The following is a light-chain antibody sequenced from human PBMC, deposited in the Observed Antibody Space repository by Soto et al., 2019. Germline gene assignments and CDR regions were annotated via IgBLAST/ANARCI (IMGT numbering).Light chain of an antibody. CDR2: EVS. CDR3: CSYAGSSIFYV. CDR1: SSDVGSYTL. V-gene: IGLV2-23*02. Sequence: YTAESAAIFEKETSSDVGSYTLVSWYQQPPGKAPQLMIYEVSQRPSGVSNRFSGSKSGNTASLTISGLQAEDEADYYCCSYAGSSIFYVFGTGTKVTVL. J-gene: IGLJ1*01.